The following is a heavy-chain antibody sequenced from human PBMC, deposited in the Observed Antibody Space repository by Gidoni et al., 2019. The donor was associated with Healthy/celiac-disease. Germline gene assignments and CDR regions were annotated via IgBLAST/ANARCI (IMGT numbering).Heavy chain of an antibody. V-gene: IGHV3-33*01. Sequence: QVQLVESGGGVVQPGRSLRLSCAASGFTFSSYGMHWVRQAPGKGLEWVEVIWYDGSNKYYADSVKGRVTISRDNSKNTLYLQMNSLRAEDTAVYYCARDVSPVVVAAFWQSGGMDVWGQGTTVTVSS. CDR2: IWYDGSNK. CDR3: ARDVSPVVVAAFWQSGGMDV. CDR1: GFTFSSYG. D-gene: IGHD2-15*01. J-gene: IGHJ6*02.